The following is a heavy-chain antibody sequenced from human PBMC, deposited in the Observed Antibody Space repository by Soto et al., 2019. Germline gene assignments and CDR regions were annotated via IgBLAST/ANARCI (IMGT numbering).Heavy chain of an antibody. Sequence: GGSLRLSCAASGFRFSDYSMNWVRQAPGRGLEWVSYISSSSFTIHYADSVEGRFAISRDNAKNSLYLQLNSLRDEDTAVYYCARGVFFFVSGSYYYFVFWCQGPLVTV. CDR1: GFRFSDYS. J-gene: IGHJ4*02. CDR2: ISSSSFTI. D-gene: IGHD3-10*01. V-gene: IGHV3-48*02. CDR3: ARGVFFFVSGSYYYFVF.